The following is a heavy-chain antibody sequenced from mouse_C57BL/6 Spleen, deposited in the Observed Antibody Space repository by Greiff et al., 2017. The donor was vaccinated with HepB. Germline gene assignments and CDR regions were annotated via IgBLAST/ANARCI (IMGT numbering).Heavy chain of an antibody. D-gene: IGHD3-2*02. CDR1: GYTFTSNW. J-gene: IGHJ4*01. CDR3: TRQLRLPYYAMDY. CDR2: IDHGNSDT. Sequence: VQLQQSGTVLARPGASVKMSCKTSGYTFTSNWMHWVKQRPGKGLEWIGAIDHGNSDTSYNQKFKGKSKLTAVTSAITAYMELSSLTNEDSSVYYCTRQLRLPYYAMDYWGQGTSVTVSS. V-gene: IGHV1-5*01.